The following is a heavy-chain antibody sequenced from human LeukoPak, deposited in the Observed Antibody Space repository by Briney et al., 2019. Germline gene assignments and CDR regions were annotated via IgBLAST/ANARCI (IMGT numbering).Heavy chain of an antibody. V-gene: IGHV4-34*01. CDR1: GGSFSGYY. D-gene: IGHD1-14*01. J-gene: IGHJ4*02. CDR2: INHSGST. Sequence: PSETLSLTCAVYGGSFSGYYWSWIRQPPGKGLEWIGEINHSGSTNYNPSLKSRVTISVDTSRNQFSLKLSSVIAADTAVYYCARVGTRPISRWGQGTLVTVSS. CDR3: ARVGTRPISR.